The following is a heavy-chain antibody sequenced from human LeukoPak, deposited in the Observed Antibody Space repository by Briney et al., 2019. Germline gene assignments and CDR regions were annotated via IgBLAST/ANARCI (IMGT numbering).Heavy chain of an antibody. J-gene: IGHJ4*02. Sequence: SVKVSCKASGGTFSSYAISWVRQAPGQGLEWMGGIIPIFGTANYAQKFQGRVTITADESTSTAYMELNSLRSEDTAVYYCVRAYDSIRGYFDYWGQGTLVTVSS. D-gene: IGHD3-10*01. CDR3: VRAYDSIRGYFDY. CDR2: IIPIFGTA. CDR1: GGTFSSYA. V-gene: IGHV1-69*01.